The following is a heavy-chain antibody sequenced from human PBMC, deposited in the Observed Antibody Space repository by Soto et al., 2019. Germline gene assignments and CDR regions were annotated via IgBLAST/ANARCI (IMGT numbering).Heavy chain of an antibody. J-gene: IGHJ4*02. CDR2: ISAYNGNT. D-gene: IGHD4-17*01. V-gene: IGHV1-18*01. Sequence: ASVKVSCKASGYTFTNYGFSWVRQAPGQGLEWMGWISAYNGNTNYAQNLQGRVTMTADTSTSTVYMELRSLRSDDTAVYYCSSGTTDGFPFDSWGQGTLVTVSS. CDR1: GYTFTNYG. CDR3: SSGTTDGFPFDS.